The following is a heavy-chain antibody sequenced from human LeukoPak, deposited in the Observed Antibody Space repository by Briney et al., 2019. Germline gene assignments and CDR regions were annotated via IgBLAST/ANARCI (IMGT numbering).Heavy chain of an antibody. CDR3: GKGPGYSVYDNLPHH. V-gene: IGHV3-30*19. CDR2: ISDDGSKI. J-gene: IGHJ5*02. Sequence: GGSLRLSCAASGFTFSSYGMHWVRQAPGKGLEWVAVISDDGSKIYYGDFVKGRFAISRDNSKNTLSLQMDSLRADDTAVYYCGKGPGYSVYDNLPHHWGQGTLVTVSS. CDR1: GFTFSSYG. D-gene: IGHD5/OR15-5a*01.